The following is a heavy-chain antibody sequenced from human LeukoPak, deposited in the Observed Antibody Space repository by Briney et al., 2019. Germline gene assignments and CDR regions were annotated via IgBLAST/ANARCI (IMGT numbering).Heavy chain of an antibody. CDR2: ISYSGST. Sequence: SETLSLTCTVSGGYISSYYWSWIRQPPGKGLEWIGCISYSGSTNYNPSLRRRVTISVDTSKNQFSLKLSSVTAADTAVYYCARREDVLWYFDLWGRGTLVTVSS. D-gene: IGHD2-8*01. CDR3: ARREDVLWYFDL. V-gene: IGHV4-59*08. J-gene: IGHJ2*01. CDR1: GGYISSYY.